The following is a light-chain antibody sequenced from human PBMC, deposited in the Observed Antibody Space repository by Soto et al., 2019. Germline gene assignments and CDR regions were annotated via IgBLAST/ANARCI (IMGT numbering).Light chain of an antibody. V-gene: IGLV2-14*01. CDR3: SSYTSSSTVI. J-gene: IGLJ2*01. CDR1: SSDVGGYNY. Sequence: QSALTQPASVSGSPGQSITTSCTGTSSDVGGYNYVSWYQQHPGKAPKLMIYDVSNRPSGFSNRFSGSKSGYTASLTISGLQAEDEADYYCSSYTSSSTVIFGGGTKLTVL. CDR2: DVS.